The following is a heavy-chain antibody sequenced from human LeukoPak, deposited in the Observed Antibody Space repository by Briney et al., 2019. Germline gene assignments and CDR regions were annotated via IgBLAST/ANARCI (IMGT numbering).Heavy chain of an antibody. D-gene: IGHD2-2*01. V-gene: IGHV1-46*01. J-gene: IGHJ4*02. CDR1: GYTFTSYY. Sequence: ASVKVSCKASGYTFTSYYMHWVRQAPGQGLEWMGIINPSGGSTSYAQKFQGRVTMTRDMSTSTVYMELSSLRSEDTAVYYCARGENHSDIVVVPAALGGFDYWGQGTLVTVSS. CDR2: INPSGGST. CDR3: ARGENHSDIVVVPAALGGFDY.